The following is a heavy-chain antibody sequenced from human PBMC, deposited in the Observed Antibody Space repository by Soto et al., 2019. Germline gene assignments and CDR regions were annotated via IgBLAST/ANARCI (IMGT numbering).Heavy chain of an antibody. CDR2: IGQDGGEK. J-gene: IGHJ4*02. V-gene: IGHV3-7*03. D-gene: IGHD5-18*01. Sequence: GGSLRLSCAASGFIFRTSWMSWVCQAPGKGLEWVASIGQDGGEKHYVDSVKGRFTISRDNAKTSLDLQMNSLGVEDTAIYYCATDDSLAYWGQGTLVTVSS. CDR1: GFIFRTSW. CDR3: ATDDSLAY.